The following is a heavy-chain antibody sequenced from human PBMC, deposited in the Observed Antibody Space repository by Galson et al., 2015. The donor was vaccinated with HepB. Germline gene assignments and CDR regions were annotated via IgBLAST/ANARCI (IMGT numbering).Heavy chain of an antibody. CDR1: GFTFNSYA. CDR2: ITYDGTNK. V-gene: IGHV3-30*04. Sequence: SLRLSCAASGFTFNSYAMHWVRQAPGKGLQWVAAITYDGTNKFYARSVKGRFTISRDNSRNPLFLHMNSLRPEDTALYYCVKGGGYSAIRGRGGFDSWGQGALVTVSS. D-gene: IGHD5-12*01. J-gene: IGHJ4*02. CDR3: VKGGGYSAIRGRGGFDS.